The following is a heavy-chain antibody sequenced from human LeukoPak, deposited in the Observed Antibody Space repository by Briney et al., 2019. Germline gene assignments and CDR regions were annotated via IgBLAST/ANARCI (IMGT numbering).Heavy chain of an antibody. J-gene: IGHJ4*02. V-gene: IGHV3-53*05. CDR2: IYSGGRT. D-gene: IGHD3-9*01. Sequence: GGSLRLSCAASGFTVSSNYMSWVRQAPGKGLEWVSVIYSGGRTYYADSVKGRFTISRDNSKNTLYLQMNSLRAEDTAVYYCAKPHSDYDILVPYFDYWGQGTLVTVSS. CDR3: AKPHSDYDILVPYFDY. CDR1: GFTVSSNY.